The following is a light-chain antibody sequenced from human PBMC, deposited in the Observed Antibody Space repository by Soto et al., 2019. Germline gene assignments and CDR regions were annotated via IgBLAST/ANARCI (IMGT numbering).Light chain of an antibody. CDR2: GTS. V-gene: IGKV3-20*01. Sequence: MVLTQSPGTLSLSPGERATLSCRASQSVSSSYLVWYQQRPGQPPRLLFYGTSTRAAGISDRFSGSGSGTDFTLTIYRLEPGDSAVYCCQQYGTSALTFGGGTKVAIK. CDR1: QSVSSSY. J-gene: IGKJ4*01. CDR3: QQYGTSALT.